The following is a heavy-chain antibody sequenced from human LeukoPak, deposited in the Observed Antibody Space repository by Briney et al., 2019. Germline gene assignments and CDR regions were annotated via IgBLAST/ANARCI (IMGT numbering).Heavy chain of an antibody. CDR2: ISYDGGSE. V-gene: IGHV3-30-3*01. CDR1: GFRFSDFA. J-gene: IGHJ4*02. Sequence: GGSLRLSCSASGFRFSDFAVHWVRQAPGKGLEWVALISYDGGSEDYIDSVKGRFTISRDNSKNMIYLQMNSLTTEDTALYYCARGTLELDYWGQGTLVIVSS. D-gene: IGHD1-1*01. CDR3: ARGTLELDY.